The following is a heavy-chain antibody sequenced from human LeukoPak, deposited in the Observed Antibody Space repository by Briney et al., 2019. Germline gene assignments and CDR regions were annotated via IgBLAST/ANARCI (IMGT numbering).Heavy chain of an antibody. V-gene: IGHV5-51*01. D-gene: IGHD2-15*01. J-gene: IGHJ3*02. CDR3: ARRGREGGYQTLGGFDI. CDR1: GYSFSNYW. Sequence: GESLKISCKGSGYSFSNYWIGWVRQMPGKGLEWMGIIYPGDSDTRNSPSFQGQVTISADKSISTASLQWSSLKASDTAMYYCARRGREGGYQTLGGFDIWGQGTMVIVSS. CDR2: IYPGDSDT.